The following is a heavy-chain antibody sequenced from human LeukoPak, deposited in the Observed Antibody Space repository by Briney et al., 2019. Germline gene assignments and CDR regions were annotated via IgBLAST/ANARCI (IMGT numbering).Heavy chain of an antibody. CDR2: IYYSGST. CDR1: GGSISSSSYS. D-gene: IGHD2-21*02. V-gene: IGHV4-39*01. J-gene: IGHJ6*02. Sequence: PSETLSLTCTVSGGSISSSSYSGGWIRQPPGKGLEWIGRIYYSGSTYYHPSLKSRVTISVDTSKNQFSLKLSSVTDGDTAVYYCARLIMMETYCGGDCASYYYYGMDVWGQGTTVTVSS. CDR3: ARLIMMETYCGGDCASYYYYGMDV.